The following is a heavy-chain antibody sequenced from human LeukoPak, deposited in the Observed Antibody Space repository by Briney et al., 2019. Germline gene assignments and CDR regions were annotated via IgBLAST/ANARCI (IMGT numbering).Heavy chain of an antibody. CDR2: IYIGVRT. Sequence: GCLRLSCAGSGFTVSTYSISCVRHAPGEGLEWVSVIYIGVRTYYADSLKGRFTISRDNSKNTLYLQMNSLRAADTAVYYCASSYSSSWPEIDYWGQGTLVTVSS. J-gene: IGHJ4*02. V-gene: IGHV3-66*01. CDR1: GFTVSTYS. CDR3: ASSYSSSWPEIDY. D-gene: IGHD6-13*01.